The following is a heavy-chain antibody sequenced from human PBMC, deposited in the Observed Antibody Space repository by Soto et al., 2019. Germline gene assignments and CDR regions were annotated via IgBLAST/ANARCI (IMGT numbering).Heavy chain of an antibody. J-gene: IGHJ3*01. CDR1: GFIFDEYA. CDR2: VSWNSATI. V-gene: IGHV3-9*01. CDR3: AKGGASRVDALDV. Sequence: EVQLVESGGGLAQPGRSLRLSCAASGFIFDEYAMHWVRQVPGKGLEWVSTVSWNSATIAYADSVKGRFIISGDSATNSLYLQMSSLRPEDTAFYYCAKGGASRVDALDVWGQGTLVTVSS. D-gene: IGHD3-16*01.